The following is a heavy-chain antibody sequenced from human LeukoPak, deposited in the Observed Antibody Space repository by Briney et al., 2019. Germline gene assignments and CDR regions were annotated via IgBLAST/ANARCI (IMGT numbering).Heavy chain of an antibody. V-gene: IGHV1-69*05. J-gene: IGHJ4*02. D-gene: IGHD2-21*02. CDR1: GYTFTGYY. CDR2: IIPIFGTA. Sequence: SVKVSCKASGYTFTGYYMHWVRQAPGQGLEWMGGIIPIFGTANYAQKFQGRVTITTDESTSTAYMELSSLRSEDTAVYYCASTSPYCGGDCSIDYWGQGTLVTVSS. CDR3: ASTSPYCGGDCSIDY.